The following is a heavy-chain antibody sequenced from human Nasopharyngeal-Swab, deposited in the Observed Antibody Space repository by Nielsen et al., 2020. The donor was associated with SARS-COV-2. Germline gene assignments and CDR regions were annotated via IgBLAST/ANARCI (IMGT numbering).Heavy chain of an antibody. CDR1: GYTFTSYG. J-gene: IGHJ4*02. CDR2: ISAYNGNT. Sequence: ASVKVSCKASGYTFTSYGISWGRQPPGQGLEWMGWISAYNGNTNYAQKLQGRVTMTTDTSTSTAYMELRSLRSGDTAVYYCASLDGDYASGYWGQGTLVTVSS. CDR3: ASLDGDYASGY. D-gene: IGHD4-17*01. V-gene: IGHV1-18*01.